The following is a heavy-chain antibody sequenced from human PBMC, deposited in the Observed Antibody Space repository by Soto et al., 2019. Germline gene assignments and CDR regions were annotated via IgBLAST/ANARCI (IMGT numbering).Heavy chain of an antibody. J-gene: IGHJ4*02. V-gene: IGHV4-31*03. D-gene: IGHD4-17*01. CDR1: GGSISNDNYY. CDR3: VATTVTTISLDY. Sequence: QVQLRESGPGLVKPSQTLSLTCTVSGGSISNDNYYWTWIRQHPGKGLEWIGYSSYSGSTYYNPSLKSRFSISVDTSKTQFSLKLSSVTAADTAVYYCVATTVTTISLDYWGQGTLVTVSS. CDR2: SSYSGST.